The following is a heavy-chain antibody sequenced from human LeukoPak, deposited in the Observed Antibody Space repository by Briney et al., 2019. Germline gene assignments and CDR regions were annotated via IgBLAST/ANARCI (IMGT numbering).Heavy chain of an antibody. J-gene: IGHJ4*02. V-gene: IGHV4-4*07. D-gene: IGHD3-22*01. Sequence: SETLSLTCTVSGGSISSYYWSWIRQPAGKGLEWIGRIYTSGSTNYNPPLKSRVTMSVDTSKNQFSLKLSSVTAADTAVYYCARDMYYYDSSGYYRFDYWGQGTLVTVSS. CDR2: IYTSGST. CDR3: ARDMYYYDSSGYYRFDY. CDR1: GGSISSYY.